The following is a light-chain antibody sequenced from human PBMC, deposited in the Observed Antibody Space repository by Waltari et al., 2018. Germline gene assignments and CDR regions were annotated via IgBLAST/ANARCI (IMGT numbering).Light chain of an antibody. CDR2: AAS. V-gene: IGKV1-39*01. CDR3: QQSYSTPPRT. Sequence: DIQMTQSPPSLSASVGDRVTITCRASQSISNNLNWYQQKAGKAPKLLIYAASSLQSGVPSRFSGSGSGTDFTLTILSLQPDDFATYYCQQSYSTPPRTFGQVTKVENK. J-gene: IGKJ1*01. CDR1: QSISNN.